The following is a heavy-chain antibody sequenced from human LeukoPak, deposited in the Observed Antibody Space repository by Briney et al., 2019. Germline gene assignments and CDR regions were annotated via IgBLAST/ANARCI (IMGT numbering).Heavy chain of an antibody. J-gene: IGHJ4*02. V-gene: IGHV4-59*12. CDR2: IYYSGST. CDR3: ARGGHLWLGGFYFDY. CDR1: GGSISSYY. Sequence: PSETLSLTCTVSGGSISSYYWSWIRQPPGKGLEWIGYIYYSGSTNYNPSLKSRVTISVDMSKNQFSLQMNFVTVADTAVYFCARGGHLWLGGFYFDYWGQGALVTVSS. D-gene: IGHD3-10*01.